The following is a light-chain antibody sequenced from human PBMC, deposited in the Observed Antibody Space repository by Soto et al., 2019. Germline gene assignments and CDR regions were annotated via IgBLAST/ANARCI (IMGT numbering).Light chain of an antibody. J-gene: IGKJ5*01. Sequence: EIVMTQSPATLSVSPGERATLSCRASQSVSSKLAWYQEKPGQAPRLLIYGASTRATGIPARFSGSGSGTDFTLTISSLEPEDFAVYYCQQRSNWLSTFGQGTRLEIK. CDR2: GAS. V-gene: IGKV3-11*01. CDR3: QQRSNWLST. CDR1: QSVSSK.